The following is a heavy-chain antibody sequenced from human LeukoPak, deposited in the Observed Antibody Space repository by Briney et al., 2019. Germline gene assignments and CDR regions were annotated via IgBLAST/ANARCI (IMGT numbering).Heavy chain of an antibody. CDR1: GGTFSSYA. D-gene: IGHD1-14*01. J-gene: IGHJ6*03. CDR2: IIPIFGTA. V-gene: IGHV1-69*05. CDR3: ARGRTDENYHYYYYMDV. Sequence: ASVKVSCKASGGTFSSYAISWVRQAPGQGLEWMGGIIPIFGTANYAQKFQGRVTLTRDTSISTAYMELSSLISEDTAVYYCARGRTDENYHYYYYMDVWGRGTTVTVSS.